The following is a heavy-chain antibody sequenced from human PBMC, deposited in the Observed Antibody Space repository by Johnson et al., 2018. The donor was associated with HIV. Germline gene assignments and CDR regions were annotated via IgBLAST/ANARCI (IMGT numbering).Heavy chain of an antibody. V-gene: IGHV3-13*01. Sequence: VQLVESGGGLVQPGGSLRLSCAASGVTVSSNYMTWVRQAPGKGLEWVSAIGTAGDTSYPGSVKGRFTISRENAKKSLYLQMNSLRAGDTAVYYCARIGGGLAGREKDDVFDIWGQGTMVTVSS. D-gene: IGHD3-16*01. CDR2: IGTAGDT. CDR3: ARIGGGLAGREKDDVFDI. CDR1: GVTVSSNY. J-gene: IGHJ3*02.